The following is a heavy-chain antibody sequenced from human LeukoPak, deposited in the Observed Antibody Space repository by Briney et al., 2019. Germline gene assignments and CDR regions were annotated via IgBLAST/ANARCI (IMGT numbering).Heavy chain of an antibody. V-gene: IGHV1-46*01. CDR2: IYPRDGST. CDR3: TRDQEGFDY. Sequence: ASVKVSCKASGYTFTSNYIHWVRQAPGQGLEWMGMIYPRDGSTSYAQKFQGRVTVTRDTSTSTVHMELSGLRSEDTAVYYCTRDQEGFDYWGQGTLVTVSS. CDR1: GYTFTSNY. J-gene: IGHJ4*02.